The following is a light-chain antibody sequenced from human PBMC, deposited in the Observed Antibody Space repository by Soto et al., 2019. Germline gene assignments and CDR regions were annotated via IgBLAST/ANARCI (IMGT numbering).Light chain of an antibody. CDR3: SSYTSSSTYV. Sequence: QSVLTQPASVSGSPGQSITISCTGTSSDVGGYNYVSWYQQHPGKATKLMIYEVSNRPSGVSNRFSCSKSGNTASLTISGLHAEAEAEYYCSSYTSSSTYVFGNGTKLTVL. CDR2: EVS. J-gene: IGLJ1*01. V-gene: IGLV2-14*01. CDR1: SSDVGGYNY.